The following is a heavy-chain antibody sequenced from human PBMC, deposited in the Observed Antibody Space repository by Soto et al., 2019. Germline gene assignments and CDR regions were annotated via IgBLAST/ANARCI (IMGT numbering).Heavy chain of an antibody. V-gene: IGHV1-18*01. CDR3: ARDQVLRYFAGEDYYYGTDV. J-gene: IGHJ6*02. CDR1: GYTFTSYG. CDR2: ISAYNGNT. Sequence: GASVKVSCKAPGYTFTSYGISWVRQAPGQGLEWMGWISAYNGNTNYAQKLQGRVTMTTDTSTSTAYMELRSLRSDDTAVYYCARDQVLRYFAGEDYYYGTDVWGQGTTVTVSS. D-gene: IGHD3-9*01.